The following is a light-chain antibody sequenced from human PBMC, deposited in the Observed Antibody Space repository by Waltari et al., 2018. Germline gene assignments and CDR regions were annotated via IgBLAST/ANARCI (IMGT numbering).Light chain of an antibody. J-gene: IGLJ2*01. CDR2: GIS. CDR3: QSYDSSLDSVV. CDR1: SPNIGAGYA. V-gene: IGLV1-40*01. Sequence: QSVLTQPPSVSGSPGQRVPIYCSGSSPNIGAGYALKWYQQLPGTAPKLLIYGISVRPSGVPNRFSHSKSGASASLAITGLQADDEGHYYCQSYDSSLDSVVFGGGTKLTVL.